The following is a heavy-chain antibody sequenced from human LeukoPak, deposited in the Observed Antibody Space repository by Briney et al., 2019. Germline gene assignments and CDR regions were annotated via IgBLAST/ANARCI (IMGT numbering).Heavy chain of an antibody. J-gene: IGHJ1*01. CDR3: AKVQEADCGGDCYSTQGFQH. Sequence: GGSLRLSCAASGFTFSSYGMHWVRQAPGKGLEWVAVISYDGSNKYYADSVKGRFTISRDNSKNTLYLQMNSLRAEDTAVYYCAKVQEADCGGDCYSTQGFQHWGQGTLVTVSS. CDR1: GFTFSSYG. V-gene: IGHV3-30*18. D-gene: IGHD2-21*02. CDR2: ISYDGSNK.